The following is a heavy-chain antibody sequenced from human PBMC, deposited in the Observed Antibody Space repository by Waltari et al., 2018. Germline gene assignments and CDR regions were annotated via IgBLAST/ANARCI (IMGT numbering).Heavy chain of an antibody. CDR1: GYTFTGYY. CDR3: ARVVVTYDYYYYYMDV. V-gene: IGHV1-2*02. Sequence: QVQLVQSGAEVKKPGASVKVSCKASGYTFTGYYMHWVRQAPGQGLRWMGWINPNRGGTNYAQKFQGRATMTRDTSISTAYMELSRLRSYDTAVYYCARVVVTYDYYYYYMDVWGKGTTVTISS. CDR2: INPNRGGT. J-gene: IGHJ6*03. D-gene: IGHD2-21*02.